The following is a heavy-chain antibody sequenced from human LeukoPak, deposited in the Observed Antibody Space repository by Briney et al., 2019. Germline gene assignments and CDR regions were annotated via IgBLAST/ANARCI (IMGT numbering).Heavy chain of an antibody. Sequence: PGGSLRLSCAASGITASSYAMTWVRQAPGKGLEWDSSISGSGDRTMYADSVKGRFTISRDNFKNTLYLQMNSLRAEDTALYHCAKDPNGDYIGAFDMWGQGTMVTVSS. J-gene: IGHJ3*02. V-gene: IGHV3-23*01. CDR2: ISGSGDRT. D-gene: IGHD4-17*01. CDR1: GITASSYA. CDR3: AKDPNGDYIGAFDM.